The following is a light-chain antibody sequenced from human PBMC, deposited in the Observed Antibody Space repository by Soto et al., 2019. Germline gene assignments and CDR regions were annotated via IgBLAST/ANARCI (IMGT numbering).Light chain of an antibody. V-gene: IGKV3-20*01. CDR2: GAS. Sequence: EIVLTQSPATLSLSPGERATLSCRAGQGVTTNFAWYQQKSGQAPRLLIYGASSRATGIPDRFSGSGSGTEFTLTISRLEPDDFATYYCQEYSSYWTFGQGTKVDIK. CDR1: QGVTTN. CDR3: QEYSSYWT. J-gene: IGKJ1*01.